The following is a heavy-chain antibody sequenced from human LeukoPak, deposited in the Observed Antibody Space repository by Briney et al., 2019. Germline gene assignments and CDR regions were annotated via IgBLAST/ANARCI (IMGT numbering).Heavy chain of an antibody. V-gene: IGHV3-53*01. D-gene: IGHD6-19*01. J-gene: IGHJ4*02. CDR2: MFSGGNT. CDR1: GFIVSNNY. CDR3: ASRETSGWYAY. Sequence: GGSLRLSCAASGFIVSNNYMSWVHQAPGKGLEWVSAMFSGGNTYYADSVKGRFIISRDDSKNTVYLQMTSLRVEDTAVYYCASRETSGWYAYWGQGTLVTVSS.